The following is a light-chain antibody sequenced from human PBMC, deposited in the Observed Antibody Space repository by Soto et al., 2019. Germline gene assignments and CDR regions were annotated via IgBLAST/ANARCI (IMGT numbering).Light chain of an antibody. V-gene: IGLV2-14*01. Sequence: QSALTQPASVSGSPGQSITISCTGTSSDVGGYSYVSWYQQHPGKAPKLMIYEVNNRPSGVSNRFSASKSGNTASLTISGLQAEDEDDYYCCSYTSTTTLNVFGTRTKLTVL. J-gene: IGLJ1*01. CDR1: SSDVGGYSY. CDR3: CSYTSTTTLNV. CDR2: EVN.